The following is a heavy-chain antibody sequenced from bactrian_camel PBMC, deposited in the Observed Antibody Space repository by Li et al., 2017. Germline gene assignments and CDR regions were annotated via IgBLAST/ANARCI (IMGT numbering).Heavy chain of an antibody. V-gene: IGHV3S53*01. CDR3: AKASGILVDEYNY. Sequence: VQLVESGGESVQAGGSLRLSCVASGATQDIGCMGWFRQVPGLEREGIGSIDSDGITTYADSLKARFTISRDNTKQTLYLQLNSLKTEDTAMYYCAKASGILVDEYNYWGQGTQVTVS. J-gene: IGHJ4*01. CDR1: GATQDIGC. D-gene: IGHD2*01. CDR2: IDSDGIT.